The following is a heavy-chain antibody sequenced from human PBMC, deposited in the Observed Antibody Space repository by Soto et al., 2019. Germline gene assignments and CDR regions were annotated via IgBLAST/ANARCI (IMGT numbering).Heavy chain of an antibody. V-gene: IGHV3-7*01. CDR2: VNGDGSEK. Sequence: EVQLVESGGGLVQPGGSLRLSCAASGFTFSSYYMSWVRQAQGKGLEWVANVNGDGSEKYYVDSVKGRFTVSRDNAKNSLYLQITSLRAEDTAGYYCAKGGGAGSDYCGQGTLVTVAS. CDR3: AKGGGAGSDY. CDR1: GFTFSSYY. D-gene: IGHD1-26*01. J-gene: IGHJ4*02.